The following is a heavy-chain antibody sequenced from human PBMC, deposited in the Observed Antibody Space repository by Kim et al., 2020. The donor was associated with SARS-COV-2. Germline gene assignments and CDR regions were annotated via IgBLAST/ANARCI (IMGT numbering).Heavy chain of an antibody. V-gene: IGHV3-11*06. Sequence: GGSLRLSCAASGFTFSDYYMSWIRQAPGKGLEWVSYISSSSSYTNYADSVKGRFTISRDNAKNSLYLQMNSLRAEDTAVYYCARDRSSSSWYFRVDLYYGMDVWGQGTTVTVSS. J-gene: IGHJ6*02. CDR1: GFTFSDYY. D-gene: IGHD6-13*01. CDR2: ISSSSSYT. CDR3: ARDRSSSSWYFRVDLYYGMDV.